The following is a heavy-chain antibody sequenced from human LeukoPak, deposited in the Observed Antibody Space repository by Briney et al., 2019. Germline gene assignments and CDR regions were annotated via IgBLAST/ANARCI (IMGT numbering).Heavy chain of an antibody. Sequence: GESLRLSCAASGFTFSDYYTSWIRPAPGKGLEWVSYISSNGSTIYYARSVAGRLTISRHHPKNSLYLHIKSQTAEDTAVYECAKGWVFFGGPRYYFAYWGQGTLVTVS. V-gene: IGHV3-11*04. CDR1: GFTFSDYY. CDR3: AKGWVFFGGPRYYFAY. J-gene: IGHJ4*02. CDR2: ISSNGSTI. D-gene: IGHD3-10*01.